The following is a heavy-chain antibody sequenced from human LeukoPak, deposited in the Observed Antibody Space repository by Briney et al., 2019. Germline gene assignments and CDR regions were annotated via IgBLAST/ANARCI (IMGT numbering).Heavy chain of an antibody. Sequence: GGSLRLSCAASGFTFSNAWMSWVRQAPGKGLEWVSYISSSGSTIYYADSVKGRFTISRDNAKNSLYLQMNSLRAEDTAVYYCAREEKYYFGYWGQGTLVTVSS. CDR1: GFTFSNAW. J-gene: IGHJ4*02. CDR2: ISSSGSTI. V-gene: IGHV3-11*04. CDR3: AREEKYYFGY.